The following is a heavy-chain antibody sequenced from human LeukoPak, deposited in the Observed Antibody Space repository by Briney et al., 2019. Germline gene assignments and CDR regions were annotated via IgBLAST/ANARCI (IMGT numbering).Heavy chain of an antibody. D-gene: IGHD6-19*01. CDR3: ARDDMAVAGIGFDY. Sequence: ASVKVSCKASGYTFSGYYMHWVRQAPGQGLEWMGWINPNNGGTNYTQKFQGRVTMTRDTSIRTAYMEVRRLRSDDTAVYYCARDDMAVAGIGFDYWGQGTLVTVSS. CDR1: GYTFSGYY. V-gene: IGHV1-2*02. CDR2: INPNNGGT. J-gene: IGHJ4*02.